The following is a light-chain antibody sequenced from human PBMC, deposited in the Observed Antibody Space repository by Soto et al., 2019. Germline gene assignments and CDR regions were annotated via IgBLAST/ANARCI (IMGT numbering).Light chain of an antibody. CDR1: SSDVGGYKY. CDR2: EVS. CDR3: SSYTSSSTYV. V-gene: IGLV2-14*01. J-gene: IGLJ1*01. Sequence: QSALTQPASVSGSPGQSITISCTGTSSDVGGYKYVSWIQQHPGKAPKLVIYEVSNRPSGVSNRFSGSKSDNTASLTISGLQAEDEADYYCSSYTSSSTYVFGTGTKVTVL.